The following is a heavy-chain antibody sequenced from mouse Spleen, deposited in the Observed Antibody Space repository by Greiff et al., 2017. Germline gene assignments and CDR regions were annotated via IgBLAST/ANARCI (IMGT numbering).Heavy chain of an antibody. CDR1: GFSLTSYG. V-gene: IGHV2-5-1*01. D-gene: IGHD1-1*02. Sequence: VKLMESGPSLVQPSQSLSITCTVSGFSLTSYGVHWVRQSPGKGLEWLGVIWRGGSTDYNAAFMSRLSITKDNSKSQVFFKMNSLQADDTAIYYCAKGGGEGYFDYWGQGTTLTVSS. CDR2: IWRGGST. CDR3: AKGGGEGYFDY. J-gene: IGHJ2*01.